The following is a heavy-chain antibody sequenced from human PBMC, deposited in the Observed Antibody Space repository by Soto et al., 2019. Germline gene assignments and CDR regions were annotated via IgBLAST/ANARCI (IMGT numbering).Heavy chain of an antibody. J-gene: IGHJ3*02. D-gene: IGHD3-22*01. CDR1: GYTFTSYY. Sequence: ASVRVSCKASGYTFTSYYMHWVRHAPGQGLEWMGIINPSGGSTSYAQKFQGRVTMTRDTATSTVYMELSSLRSEDTAVDYCARDQTSVTMIVVVMEGTAFDIWGQGTMVTVSS. CDR2: INPSGGST. CDR3: ARDQTSVTMIVVVMEGTAFDI. V-gene: IGHV1-46*01.